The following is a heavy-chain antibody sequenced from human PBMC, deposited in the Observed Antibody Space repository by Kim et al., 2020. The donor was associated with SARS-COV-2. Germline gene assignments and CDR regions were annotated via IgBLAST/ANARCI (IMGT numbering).Heavy chain of an antibody. CDR1: GFTFSSYW. J-gene: IGHJ4*02. V-gene: IGHV3-7*01. Sequence: GGSLRLSCVASGFTFSSYWMNWVRQAPGKGLEWVAYIKYDGSEKYYVDSMKGRFTISRDNAKNSLYLQMNSLRAEDTAVYYCGRNPREVAYWGQGTLVTVSS. CDR2: IKYDGSEK. CDR3: GRNPREVAY. D-gene: IGHD3-10*01.